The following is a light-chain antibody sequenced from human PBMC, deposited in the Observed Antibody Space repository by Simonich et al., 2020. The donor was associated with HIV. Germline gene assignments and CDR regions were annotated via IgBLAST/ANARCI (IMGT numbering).Light chain of an antibody. J-gene: IGKJ3*01. V-gene: IGKV3-11*01. CDR1: QSVSTY. Sequence: EIVLTQSPATLSLSPGERATLSCRASQSVSTYLAWYQQKPGQAPRPLIYDASSRATGIPARFSGSGSGTDFTLTISSLEPEDFAVYYCQQRSKWPPFTFGPGTKVDIK. CDR2: DAS. CDR3: QQRSKWPPFT.